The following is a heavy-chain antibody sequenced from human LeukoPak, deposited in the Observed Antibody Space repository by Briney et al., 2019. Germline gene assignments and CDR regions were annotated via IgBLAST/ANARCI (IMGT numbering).Heavy chain of an antibody. D-gene: IGHD3-22*01. CDR1: GLTFSSYA. CDR2: ISGTGGST. CDR3: TGSYYYEYFQH. V-gene: IGHV3-23*01. Sequence: PGGSLRLSCAASGLTFSSYAMNWVRQAPGKGLEWVSVISGTGGSTYYADSVRGRFTISRDNSKSTLYLQMNSLRAEDTALYYCTGSYYYEYFQHWGQGTLVTVSS. J-gene: IGHJ1*01.